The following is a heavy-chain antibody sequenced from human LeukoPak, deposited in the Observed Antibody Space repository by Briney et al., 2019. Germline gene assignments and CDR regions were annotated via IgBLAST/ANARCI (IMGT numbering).Heavy chain of an antibody. D-gene: IGHD6-13*01. CDR1: GGSISSSSYH. CDR3: ARQGSWSHYYFDY. V-gene: IGHV4-39*01. CDR2: IYYSGST. Sequence: SETLSLTCTVSGGSISSSSYHWGWIRQPPGTGLEWIGSIYYSGSTFYNPSLKSRVTISVDTSKNQFSLKLSSVTAADTAVYYCARQGSWSHYYFDYWGQGTLVTVSS. J-gene: IGHJ4*02.